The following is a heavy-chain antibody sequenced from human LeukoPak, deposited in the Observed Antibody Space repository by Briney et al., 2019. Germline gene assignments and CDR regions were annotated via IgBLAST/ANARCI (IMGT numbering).Heavy chain of an antibody. CDR3: AKVRRHSSSWYPNYYYYYMDV. J-gene: IGHJ6*03. Sequence: PGGSLRLSCTASGFAFRSHAMHWVRQAPGKGLEWVAFIRYDGSNKYYADSVKGRFTISRDNSKNTLYLQMNSLRAEDTAVYYCAKVRRHSSSWYPNYYYYYMDVWGKGTTVTISS. V-gene: IGHV3-30*02. D-gene: IGHD6-13*01. CDR1: GFAFRSHA. CDR2: IRYDGSNK.